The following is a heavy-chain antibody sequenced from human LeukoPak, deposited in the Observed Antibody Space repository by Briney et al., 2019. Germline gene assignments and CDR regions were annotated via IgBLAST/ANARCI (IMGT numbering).Heavy chain of an antibody. D-gene: IGHD3-22*01. J-gene: IGHJ3*02. CDR3: ARTIYYDSSGYGVSEAFDI. V-gene: IGHV1-2*02. CDR2: INPNSGGT. CDR1: GYTFTGYY. Sequence: ASVKVSCTASGYTFTGYYMHWVRQAPGQGLEWMGWINPNSGGTNYAQKFQGRVTMTRDTSISTAYMELSRLRADDTAVYYCARTIYYDSSGYGVSEAFDIWGQGTMVTVSS.